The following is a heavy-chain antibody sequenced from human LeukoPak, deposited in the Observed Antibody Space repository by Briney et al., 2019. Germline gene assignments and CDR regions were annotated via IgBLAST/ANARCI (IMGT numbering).Heavy chain of an antibody. CDR1: GFSFNSAA. CDR2: VSSSGANT. Sequence: GGSLRLSCAASGFSFNSAAMTWVRQAPGKGLEWVSLVSSSGANTFYADSVKGRFTISRDNSKNTLYLQMNSLRADDTAIYYCAKDIQGSYWGQGTLVTVSS. J-gene: IGHJ4*02. CDR3: AKDIQGSY. D-gene: IGHD2-21*01. V-gene: IGHV3-23*01.